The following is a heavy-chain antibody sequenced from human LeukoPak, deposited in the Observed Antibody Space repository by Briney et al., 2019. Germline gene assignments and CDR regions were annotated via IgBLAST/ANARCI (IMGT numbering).Heavy chain of an antibody. D-gene: IGHD2-15*01. CDR3: ARDVVGVVAAGAFYYYYMDV. CDR1: GFTFSSYS. Sequence: PGGSLRLSCAASGFTFSSYSMNWVRQAPGKGLEGVSSISSSSSYIYYADSVKGRFTISRDNAKNSLYLQMNSLRAEDTAVYYCARDVVGVVAAGAFYYYYMDVWGKGTTVTVSS. J-gene: IGHJ6*03. V-gene: IGHV3-21*01. CDR2: ISSSSSYI.